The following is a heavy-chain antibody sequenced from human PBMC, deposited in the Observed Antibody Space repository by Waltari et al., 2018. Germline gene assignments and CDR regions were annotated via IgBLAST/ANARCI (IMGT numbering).Heavy chain of an antibody. CDR1: GFTVSSYS. V-gene: IGHV3-48*01. Sequence: EVPLVESGGGLVQPGWSLRISCEASGFTVSSYSMTWVRQAPGKGLEWVSYISSSSSTIYYADSVKGRFTISRDNAKNSLYLQMNSLRAEDTAVYYCARVRQDAFDIWGQGTMVTVSS. J-gene: IGHJ3*02. CDR3: ARVRQDAFDI. CDR2: ISSSSSTI.